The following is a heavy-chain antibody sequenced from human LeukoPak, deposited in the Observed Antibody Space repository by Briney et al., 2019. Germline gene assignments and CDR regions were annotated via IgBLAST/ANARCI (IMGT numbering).Heavy chain of an antibody. CDR1: GYTFTSYG. CDR3: ARDLYYDSSGAGYYYYYMDV. J-gene: IGHJ6*03. D-gene: IGHD3-22*01. V-gene: IGHV1-18*01. Sequence: ASVKVSCKASGYTFTSYGISWVRQAPGQGLEWMGWIIAYNGNTNYAQKLQGRVTMTTDTSTSTAYMELRSLRSDDTAVYYCARDLYYDSSGAGYYYYYMDVWGKGTTVTVSS. CDR2: IIAYNGNT.